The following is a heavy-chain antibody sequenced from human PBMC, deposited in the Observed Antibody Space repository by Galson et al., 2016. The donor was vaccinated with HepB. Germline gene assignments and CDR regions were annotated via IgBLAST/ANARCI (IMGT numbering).Heavy chain of an antibody. J-gene: IGHJ4*02. D-gene: IGHD1-1*01. CDR3: ARAYQYTLDH. V-gene: IGHV3-7*04. CDR2: INQDGTAK. CDR1: GLTFSNFW. Sequence: PRLSCAASGLTFSNFWMTWVRQAPGKGLEWVANINQDGTAKHYLDSVRGRFTISRDNAKSSLFLQMNSLRAEETAVYFCARAYQYTLDHWGQGTLVTVSS.